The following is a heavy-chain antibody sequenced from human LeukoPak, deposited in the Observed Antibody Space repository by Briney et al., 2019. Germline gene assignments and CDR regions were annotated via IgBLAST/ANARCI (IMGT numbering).Heavy chain of an antibody. Sequence: SETLSLTCTVSGGSISSYYWSWIRQPPGKGLEWIGYIYYSGSTNYNPSLRSRVTISVDTSKNQFSLKLSSVTAADTAVYYCARDSLWSYDAFDIWGQGTTVTVSS. CDR2: IYYSGST. D-gene: IGHD2-21*01. CDR1: GGSISSYY. J-gene: IGHJ3*02. CDR3: ARDSLWSYDAFDI. V-gene: IGHV4-59*01.